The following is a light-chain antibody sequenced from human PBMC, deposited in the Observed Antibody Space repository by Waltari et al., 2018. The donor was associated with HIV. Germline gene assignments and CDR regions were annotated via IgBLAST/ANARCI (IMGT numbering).Light chain of an antibody. Sequence: QSVLTQPPSVSGAPGQRVAISCTGSSSNIAAGYDVHWYQVLPGTVPKLLIFSNDTRPAGFPDRFCASTSPASASLAITGLQPEDEADYYCQSYDSGLSATVFGGGTRLTVL. CDR2: SND. V-gene: IGLV1-40*01. CDR1: SSNIAAGYD. J-gene: IGLJ3*02. CDR3: QSYDSGLSATV.